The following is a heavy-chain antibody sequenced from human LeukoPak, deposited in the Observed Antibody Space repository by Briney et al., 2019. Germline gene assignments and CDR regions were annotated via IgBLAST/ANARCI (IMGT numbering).Heavy chain of an antibody. CDR3: AKDLGNCSGGSCYYYYYGMDV. CDR1: RFTLYDYA. D-gene: IGHD2-15*01. Sequence: LGGSLRLSRAAPRFTLYDYAMYWVRPGPGKGRGWGFLIRWDGGSTYSAHSVKGRFTISRHNSKNSLYLQMNSLRAEDTALYYCAKDLGNCSGGSCYYYYYGMDVWAKGPRSPSP. CDR2: IRWDGGST. J-gene: IGHJ6*02. V-gene: IGHV3-43D*03.